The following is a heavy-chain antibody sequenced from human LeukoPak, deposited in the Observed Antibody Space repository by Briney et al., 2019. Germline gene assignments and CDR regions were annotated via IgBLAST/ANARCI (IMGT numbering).Heavy chain of an antibody. CDR2: INSDGSST. CDR3: ARDTADYYYYYGMDV. V-gene: IGHV3-74*01. D-gene: IGHD4-17*01. Sequence: GGSLRLSCAASGFTFSSYWMHWVRQAPGKGLVWVSRINSDGSSTSYADSVKGRFTISRDNSKNTPYLQMNSLRAEDTALYYCARDTADYYYYYGMDVWGQGTTVTVSS. CDR1: GFTFSSYW. J-gene: IGHJ6*02.